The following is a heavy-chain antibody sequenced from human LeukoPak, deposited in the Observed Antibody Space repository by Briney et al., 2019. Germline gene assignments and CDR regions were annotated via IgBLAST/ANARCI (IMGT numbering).Heavy chain of an antibody. CDR3: ARVSFTILGVVIPLALDY. J-gene: IGHJ4*02. D-gene: IGHD3-3*01. Sequence: ASVKVSCKASGYTFTGYYMHWVRQAPGQGLEWMGWINPNSGGTNYAQKFQGRVTMTRNTSISTAYMELSRLRSDDTAVYYCARVSFTILGVVIPLALDYWGQGTLVTVSS. CDR1: GYTFTGYY. V-gene: IGHV1-2*02. CDR2: INPNSGGT.